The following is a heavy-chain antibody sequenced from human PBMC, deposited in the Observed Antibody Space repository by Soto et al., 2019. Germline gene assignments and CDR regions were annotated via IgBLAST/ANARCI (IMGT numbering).Heavy chain of an antibody. Sequence: GGSLRLSCAASGFTFSRYTMNWVRQAPGKGLEWVSSISSRSEYIYYADSLKGRFTISRDNAKNSLYLQMYSLRAEDTAVYYCARGFGLDFDSWGQGTLVTVS. D-gene: IGHD3-3*01. J-gene: IGHJ4*02. CDR3: ARGFGLDFDS. CDR2: ISSRSEYI. CDR1: GFTFSRYT. V-gene: IGHV3-21*01.